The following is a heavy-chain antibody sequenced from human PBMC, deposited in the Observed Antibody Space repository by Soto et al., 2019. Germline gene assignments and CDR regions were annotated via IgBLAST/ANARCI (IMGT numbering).Heavy chain of an antibody. CDR2: IYYSGST. CDR3: ASRIAAAGTAY. CDR1: GGSISSGDYY. V-gene: IGHV4-30-4*01. J-gene: IGHJ4*02. Sequence: SETLSLTCTVSGGSISSGDYYWSWIRQPPGKGLEWIGYIYYSGSTYYNPSLKSRVTISVDTSKNQFSLKLSSVTAADTAVYYCASRIAAAGTAYWGQGTLVTVSS. D-gene: IGHD6-13*01.